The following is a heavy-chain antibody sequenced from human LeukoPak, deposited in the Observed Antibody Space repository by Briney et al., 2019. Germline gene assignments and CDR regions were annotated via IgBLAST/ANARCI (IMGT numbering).Heavy chain of an antibody. CDR3: ARRGYHDYSGFDY. V-gene: IGHV3-21*01. CDR2: ISGRSSDI. J-gene: IGHJ4*02. CDR1: GFNFNNFE. D-gene: IGHD1-26*01. Sequence: GGSLRLSCAASGFNFNNFEMNWVRQAPGKGLEWVSSISGRSSDIYYADSVKGRFSISRDNAKNSLYLQMKSLRAEDTAVYYCARRGYHDYSGFDYWGQGTLVTVSS.